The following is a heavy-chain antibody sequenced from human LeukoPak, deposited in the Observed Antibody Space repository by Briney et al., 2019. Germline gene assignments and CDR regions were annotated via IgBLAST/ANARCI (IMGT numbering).Heavy chain of an antibody. D-gene: IGHD4-23*01. J-gene: IGHJ3*01. CDR3: ARVLLVTPVAAFDV. CDR2: IDHSGST. Sequence: NASETLSVTCAVYGGAFSSYYWSWIRQPPGKGLEWIGQIDHSGSTNFNPSLKSRVTMSVDTTKKRVSLNLTSVTAADTAVYYCARVLLVTPVAAFDVWGQGTMVAVSS. CDR1: GGAFSSYY. V-gene: IGHV4-34*01.